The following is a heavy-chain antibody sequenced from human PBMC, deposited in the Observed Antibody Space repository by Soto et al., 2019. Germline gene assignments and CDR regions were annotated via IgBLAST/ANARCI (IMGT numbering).Heavy chain of an antibody. D-gene: IGHD1-26*01. CDR3: ARDRWVLLPYFDY. V-gene: IGHV3-7*01. Sequence: GGSLRLYCAASGFTFSSYWMSWVRQAPGKGLERVANIKQYESEKYYVDSVKGRFTITRDNAKNSLYLQMNSLTAEDSAVYYCARDRWVLLPYFDYWGQGTLVTVSS. CDR1: GFTFSSYW. J-gene: IGHJ4*02. CDR2: IKQYESEK.